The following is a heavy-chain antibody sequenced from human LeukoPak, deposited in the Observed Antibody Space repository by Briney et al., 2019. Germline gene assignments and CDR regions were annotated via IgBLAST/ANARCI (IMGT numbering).Heavy chain of an antibody. CDR3: AREPGGSGWSELDY. CDR2: IGIASDT. D-gene: IGHD6-19*01. CDR1: GFTFSNYD. J-gene: IGHJ4*02. Sequence: GGSLRLSCAASGFTFSNYDMHWVRQGTGKGLEWVSGIGIASDTYYSGSVKGRFTMSRDNARNSLYLQMNSLRAEDTAVYYCAREPGGSGWSELDYWGQGTLVTVS. V-gene: IGHV3-13*01.